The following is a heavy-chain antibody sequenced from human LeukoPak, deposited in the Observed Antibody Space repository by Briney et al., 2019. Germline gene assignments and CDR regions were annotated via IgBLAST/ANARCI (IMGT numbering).Heavy chain of an antibody. Sequence: SETLSLTCTVSGDSISSFYWSWIRQPPGKGLEWIGYIYYSGSTNYNPSLKSRVTISIDTSKNQFSLNLSSVIAADTAVYYCARVVTTGSYPSYFDYWGQGTLVTVSS. CDR1: GDSISSFY. V-gene: IGHV4-59*01. D-gene: IGHD1-26*01. CDR3: ARVVTTGSYPSYFDY. CDR2: IYYSGST. J-gene: IGHJ4*02.